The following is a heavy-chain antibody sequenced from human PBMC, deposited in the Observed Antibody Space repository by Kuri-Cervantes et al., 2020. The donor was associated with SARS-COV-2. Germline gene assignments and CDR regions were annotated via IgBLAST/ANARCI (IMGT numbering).Heavy chain of an antibody. CDR3: ARDFNPPDY. CDR2: IKQDGSEK. V-gene: IGHV3-7*01. Sequence: ETLSLTCAASGFTFSSYWMSWVRQAPGKGLEWVANIKQDGSEKYYVDSVKGRFTISRDNAKNSLYLQMNSLRAEDTAVYYCARDFNPPDYWGQGTLVTVSS. CDR1: GFTFSSYW. J-gene: IGHJ4*02.